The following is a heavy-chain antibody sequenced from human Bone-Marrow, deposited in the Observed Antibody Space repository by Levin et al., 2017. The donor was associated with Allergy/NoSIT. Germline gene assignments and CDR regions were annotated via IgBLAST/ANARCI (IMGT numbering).Heavy chain of an antibody. V-gene: IGHV3-30-3*01. CDR2: TSYDGSNK. CDR3: LRALTGSEWLRSGSDFDC. Sequence: SCAASGFTFSTYAMHWVRQAPGKGLEWVAGTSYDGSNKYYGDSVKGRFTISRDNSKNTLYLQMNSLRGDDTAIYYCLRALTGSEWLRSGSDFDCWGQGTLVTVSS. CDR1: GFTFSTYA. D-gene: IGHD5-12*01. J-gene: IGHJ4*02.